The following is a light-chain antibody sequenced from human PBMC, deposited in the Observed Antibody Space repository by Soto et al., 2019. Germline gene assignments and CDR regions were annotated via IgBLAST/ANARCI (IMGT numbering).Light chain of an antibody. CDR1: SSDVGAYNF. J-gene: IGLJ3*02. V-gene: IGLV2-14*03. CDR2: DVS. Sequence: QSALTQPASVSGSPGQSVTISCTGTSSDVGAYNFVSWYKHHPGKAPKLMIYDVSNRPSGVSSRFSGSKSGNTASLTISGVQDEDEADYYCSSYKSSSTLGVFGGGTKVTVL. CDR3: SSYKSSSTLGV.